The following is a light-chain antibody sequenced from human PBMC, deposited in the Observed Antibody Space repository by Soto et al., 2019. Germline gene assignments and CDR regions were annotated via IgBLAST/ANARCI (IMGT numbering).Light chain of an antibody. J-gene: IGKJ3*01. V-gene: IGKV3-15*01. CDR2: GAS. CDR1: HSVSSN. Sequence: EIVLTQSPATLSVSPGERATLSCRASHSVSSNLAWYQQRPGQAPRLLIYGASTRATGISARFSGSGSGTEFTLTISSLQSEDFTVYYCQQYNKWPLFTFGPGTRVDF. CDR3: QQYNKWPLFT.